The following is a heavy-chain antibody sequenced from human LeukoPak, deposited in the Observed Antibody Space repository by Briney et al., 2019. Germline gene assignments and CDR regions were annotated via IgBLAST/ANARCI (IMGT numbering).Heavy chain of an antibody. CDR1: GGTFSSYA. Sequence: SVKVSCKASGGTFSSYAISWVRQAPGQGLEWMGGIIPIFGTANYAQKFQGRVTITADESTSTAYMELSSLRSEDTAAYYCAKREYYDFWSGYYYYGMDVWGQGTTVTVSS. J-gene: IGHJ6*02. CDR3: AKREYYDFWSGYYYYGMDV. D-gene: IGHD3-3*01. CDR2: IIPIFGTA. V-gene: IGHV1-69*13.